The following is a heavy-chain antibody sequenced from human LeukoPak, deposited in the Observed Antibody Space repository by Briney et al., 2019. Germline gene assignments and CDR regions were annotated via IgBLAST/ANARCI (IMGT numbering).Heavy chain of an antibody. D-gene: IGHD3-3*01. CDR2: ISAYNGNT. CDR3: ARDKDPPPYYDFWSGYEYYFDY. V-gene: IGHV1-18*01. CDR1: GYTFTSYG. Sequence: ASVKGSCKASGYTFTSYGISWVRQAPGQGLEWMGWISAYNGNTNYAQKLQGRVTMTTDTSTSTAYMGLRSLRSDDTAVYYCARDKDPPPYYDFWSGYEYYFDYWGQGTLVTVSS. J-gene: IGHJ4*02.